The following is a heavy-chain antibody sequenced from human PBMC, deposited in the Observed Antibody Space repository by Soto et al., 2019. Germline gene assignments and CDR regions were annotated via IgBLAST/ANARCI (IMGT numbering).Heavy chain of an antibody. CDR2: ISGSGGST. J-gene: IGHJ3*02. D-gene: IGHD3-9*01. CDR1: GLTFSSYA. CDR3: ARDLGVLRYFDWFAAFDI. V-gene: IGHV3-23*01. Sequence: GGSLRLSCAASGLTFSSYAMSWVRQAPGKGREWVSAISGSGGSTYYADSVKGRFTISRDNAKNSLYLQMNSLRAEDTAVYYCARDLGVLRYFDWFAAFDIWGQGTMVTVSS.